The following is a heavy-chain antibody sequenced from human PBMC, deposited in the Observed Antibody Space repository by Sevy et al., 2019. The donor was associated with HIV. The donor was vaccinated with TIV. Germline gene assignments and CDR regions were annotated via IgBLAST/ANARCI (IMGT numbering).Heavy chain of an antibody. V-gene: IGHV3-30*02. CDR2: IRYDGSNK. CDR1: GFTFGSYG. J-gene: IGHJ4*02. CDR3: AKDHRRAPYYFDY. Sequence: GGSLRLSCAASGFTFGSYGMHWVRQAPGKGLEWVAFIRYDGSNKYYADSVKGRFTISRDNSKNTLYLQMNSLRAEDTAVYYCAKDHRRAPYYFDYWGQGTLVTVSS.